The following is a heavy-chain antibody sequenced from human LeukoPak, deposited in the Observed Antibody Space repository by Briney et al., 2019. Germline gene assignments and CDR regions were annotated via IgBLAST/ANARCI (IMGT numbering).Heavy chain of an antibody. Sequence: GGSLRLSCAASGFTFSNYAMSWVRQAPGKGLEWVSAITGSGGNTYYADSVKGRFTISRDNSKNTVFLQMNSLRAEDTAVYYCARWGDYDVLTGYYVSDYWGQGTLVTVSS. CDR2: ITGSGGNT. CDR3: ARWGDYDVLTGYYVSDY. CDR1: GFTFSNYA. V-gene: IGHV3-23*01. D-gene: IGHD3-9*01. J-gene: IGHJ4*02.